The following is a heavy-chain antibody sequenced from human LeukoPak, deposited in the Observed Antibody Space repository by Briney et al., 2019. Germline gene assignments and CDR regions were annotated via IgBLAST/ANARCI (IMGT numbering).Heavy chain of an antibody. V-gene: IGHV3-66*01. CDR2: ISSGGST. Sequence: GGSLSLSCAASGFTVRSNYMSWVRQAPGKGLEWVSVISSGGSTYCADSVKGRFTISRDSSKNTLYLQMKSLRAEDTALYYCSRDRMGTKSFDYWGQGTLVTVSS. J-gene: IGHJ4*02. CDR3: SRDRMGTKSFDY. D-gene: IGHD5-24*01. CDR1: GFTVRSNY.